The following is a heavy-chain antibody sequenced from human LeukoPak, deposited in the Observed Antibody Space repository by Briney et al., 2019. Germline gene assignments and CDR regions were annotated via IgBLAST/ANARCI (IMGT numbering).Heavy chain of an antibody. J-gene: IGHJ5*02. D-gene: IGHD6-13*01. V-gene: IGHV4-4*07. CDR1: GGSISSYY. CDR3: ARLIAAAAYNWFDP. CDR2: IYTSGST. Sequence: SETLSLTCTVSGGSISSYYWSWIRQPAGKGLEWIGRIYTSGSTNYNPSLKSRVTMSVDTSKNQFSLKLSSVTAADTAVYYCARLIAAAAYNWFDPRGQGTLVTVSS.